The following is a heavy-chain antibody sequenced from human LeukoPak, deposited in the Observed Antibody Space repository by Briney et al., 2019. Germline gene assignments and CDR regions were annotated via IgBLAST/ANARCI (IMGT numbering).Heavy chain of an antibody. CDR1: GYTFTSYG. Sequence: ASVKVSCKASGYTFTSYGISWVRQAPGQGLEWMGWISAYNGNTNYAQKLQGRVTMTTDTSTSTAYMELRSLRSDDTAVYYCARASPRSIAVAGTREDYWGQGTLVTVSS. D-gene: IGHD6-19*01. CDR2: ISAYNGNT. V-gene: IGHV1-18*01. CDR3: ARASPRSIAVAGTREDY. J-gene: IGHJ4*02.